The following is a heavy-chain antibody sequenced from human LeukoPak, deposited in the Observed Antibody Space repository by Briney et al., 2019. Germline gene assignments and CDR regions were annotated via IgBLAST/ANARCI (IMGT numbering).Heavy chain of an antibody. Sequence: SQTLSLTCAISGDSVSSNSAAWNWIRQSPSRGLEWLGRTYYRSKWYNDYAVSVKSRITINPDTSKNQFSLELSSVTAADTAVYYCARENVAGNIIDYWGQGTLVTVSS. CDR1: GDSVSSNSAA. CDR2: TYYRSKWYN. V-gene: IGHV6-1*01. D-gene: IGHD6-19*01. CDR3: ARENVAGNIIDY. J-gene: IGHJ4*02.